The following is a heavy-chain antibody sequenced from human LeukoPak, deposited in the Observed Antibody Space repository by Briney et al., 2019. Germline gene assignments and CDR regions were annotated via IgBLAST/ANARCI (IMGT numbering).Heavy chain of an antibody. V-gene: IGHV3-23*01. CDR1: GFTFSSYA. D-gene: IGHD1-26*01. J-gene: IGHJ4*02. CDR2: ISGSGGST. Sequence: GGSLRLSCAASGFTFSSYAMSWVRQAPGKGLEWVSAISGSGGSTYYADSVKGRFTISRDNSKNTLYLQMNSLRAEDTAVYYCAKGVSGSYILGYFDYWGQGTLVTVSS. CDR3: AKGVSGSYILGYFDY.